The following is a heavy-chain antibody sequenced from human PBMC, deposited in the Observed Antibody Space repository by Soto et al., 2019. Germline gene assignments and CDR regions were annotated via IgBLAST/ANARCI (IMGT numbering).Heavy chain of an antibody. J-gene: IGHJ4*02. Sequence: GGSLRLSCAASGFTFSSYGMHWVRQAPGKGLEWVAVIWYDGSNKYYADSVKGRFTISRDNSKNTLYLQMNSLRAEDTAVYYCAREPSIVGATSFLDYWGQGTLVTVSS. CDR1: GFTFSSYG. D-gene: IGHD1-26*01. V-gene: IGHV3-33*01. CDR3: AREPSIVGATSFLDY. CDR2: IWYDGSNK.